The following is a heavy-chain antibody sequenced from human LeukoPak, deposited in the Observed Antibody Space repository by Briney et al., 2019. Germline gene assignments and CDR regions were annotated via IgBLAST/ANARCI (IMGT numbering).Heavy chain of an antibody. D-gene: IGHD1-1*01. J-gene: IGHJ4*02. CDR3: AGPYSNNWPFDS. CDR1: GGSISGSSYY. CDR2: IYSVGST. V-gene: IGHV4-39*01. Sequence: SETLSLTCTVSGGSISGSSYYWGWIRQPPGKGLEWIGSIYSVGSTNYNPSLKSRVTISVDTSKNQFSLKLSSVTAADTAVYYCAGPYSNNWPFDSWGQGTLVTVSS.